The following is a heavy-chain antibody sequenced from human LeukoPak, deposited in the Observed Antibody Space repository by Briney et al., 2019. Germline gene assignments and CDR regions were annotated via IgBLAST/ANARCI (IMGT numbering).Heavy chain of an antibody. D-gene: IGHD3-22*01. CDR3: TTAFYDSSGYVLSDY. CDR2: IKSKTDGGTT. V-gene: IGHV3-15*01. J-gene: IGHJ4*02. CDR1: GFTFSNAW. Sequence: GGSLRLSCAASGFTFSNAWMSWVRQAPGKGLEWVGRIKSKTDGGTTDYAAPVKGRFTISRDDSKNTLYLQMNSLETEDTAVYYCTTAFYDSSGYVLSDYWGQGTLVTVSS.